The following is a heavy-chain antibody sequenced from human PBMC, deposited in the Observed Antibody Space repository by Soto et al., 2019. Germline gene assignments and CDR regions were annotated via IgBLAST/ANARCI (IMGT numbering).Heavy chain of an antibody. J-gene: IGHJ4*02. D-gene: IGHD2-8*01. Sequence: GGSLRLSCAASGFTVSSYAMSWVRQAPGKGLEWVSAISGSGGSTYYADSLKGRFTISSDNSKNTQYLQMNILRAEATAVYYWAKNGVMVYAIPPYFDYWGQGTLVTVPS. V-gene: IGHV3-23*01. CDR3: AKNGVMVYAIPPYFDY. CDR1: GFTVSSYA. CDR2: ISGSGGST.